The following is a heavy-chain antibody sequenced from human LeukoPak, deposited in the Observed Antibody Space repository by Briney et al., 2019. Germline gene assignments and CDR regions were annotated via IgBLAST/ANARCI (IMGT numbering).Heavy chain of an antibody. CDR1: GYTFTSYY. CDR3: AREVPASNSYFYYYYGMDV. D-gene: IGHD2-2*01. J-gene: IGHJ6*02. CDR2: ISAYNGNT. Sequence: ASVKVSCKASGYTFTSYYMHWVRQAPGQGLEWLGWISAYNGNTNYAQKLQGRVTMTTDTSTSTAYMELRSLRSDDTAVYYRAREVPASNSYFYYYYGMDVWGQGTTVTVSS. V-gene: IGHV1-18*04.